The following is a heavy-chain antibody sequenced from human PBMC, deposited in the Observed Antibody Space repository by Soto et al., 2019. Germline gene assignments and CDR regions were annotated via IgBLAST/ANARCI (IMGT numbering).Heavy chain of an antibody. CDR2: IYPGDSDT. CDR3: ARTSAASKYYYGMDV. J-gene: IGHJ6*02. CDR1: GYSFTSYW. Sequence: GESLKISCKGSGYSFTSYWIGWVRQMPGKGLEWMGIIYPGDSDTRYSPSFQGQVTISADKSISTAYLQWSSLKASYTALYYFARTSAASKYYYGMDVWGQGTTVTVSS. D-gene: IGHD6-13*01. V-gene: IGHV5-51*01.